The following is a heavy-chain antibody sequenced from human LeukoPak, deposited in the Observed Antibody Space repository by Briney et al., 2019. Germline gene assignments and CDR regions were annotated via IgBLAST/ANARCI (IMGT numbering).Heavy chain of an antibody. V-gene: IGHV1-2*06. Sequence: GASVKVSCKASGYTFTGYYMHWVRQAPGQGLEWMGRINPNSGGTNYAQKFQGRVTMTRDTSISTAYMELSRLRSDDTAVYYCARAVTDYDILTGYYLNAFDIWGQGTMFTVSS. J-gene: IGHJ3*02. CDR3: ARAVTDYDILTGYYLNAFDI. CDR1: GYTFTGYY. D-gene: IGHD3-9*01. CDR2: INPNSGGT.